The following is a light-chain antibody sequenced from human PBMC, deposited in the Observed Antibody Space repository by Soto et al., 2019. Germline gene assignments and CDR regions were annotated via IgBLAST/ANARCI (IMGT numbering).Light chain of an antibody. CDR2: AAT. J-gene: IGKJ5*01. V-gene: IGKV3-20*01. CDR3: QQYGSSPRP. Sequence: GLTQYPGTLSLSPGERATLSCRASQSISVSDLAWYQQKPGLAPRLLVYAATTRAAGIPDRFSGSGSGTDFTLTISRLEPEDFAVYYCQQYGSSPRPFGQGRLLEIK. CDR1: QSISVSD.